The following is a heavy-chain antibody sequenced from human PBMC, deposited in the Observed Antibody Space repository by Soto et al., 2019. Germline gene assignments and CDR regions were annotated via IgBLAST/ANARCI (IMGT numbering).Heavy chain of an antibody. CDR3: ARDHLRAKC. CDR2: ISFSGSVI. V-gene: IGHV3-48*01. CDR1: GFTFSNYN. J-gene: IGHJ4*02. Sequence: VHLVESGGGLVQPGGSLRLSCAASGFTFSNYNMNWVRQAPGKGVEWISYISFSGSVIYYADSVKGRFTISRLNANSFPDLHMTSLRAEDTAVYYCARDHLRAKCWGQGILVTVSS.